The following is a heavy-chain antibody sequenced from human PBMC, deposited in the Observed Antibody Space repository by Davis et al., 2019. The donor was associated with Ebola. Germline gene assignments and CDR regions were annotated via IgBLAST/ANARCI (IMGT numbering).Heavy chain of an antibody. J-gene: IGHJ4*02. D-gene: IGHD3-3*01. CDR2: VDWDDYK. V-gene: IGHV2-70*04. CDR1: FFSLRASGMR. Sequence: SGPTLVKPTQTLTLTCAFSFFSLRASGMRVGWVRQSPGKPLEWPARVDWDDYKFYSTSLKTRLSISKDTSKNQVVLTMANMDPVDTATYYCARMPGSGASYFESWGQGILVTVSS. CDR3: ARMPGSGASYFES.